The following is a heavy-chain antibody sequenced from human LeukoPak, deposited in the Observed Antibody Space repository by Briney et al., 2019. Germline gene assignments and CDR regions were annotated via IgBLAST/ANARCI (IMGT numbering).Heavy chain of an antibody. D-gene: IGHD5-18*01. J-gene: IGHJ6*02. CDR1: GFSVSSNY. CDR2: IYSGGST. Sequence: GGSLRLSCAASGFSVSSNYMSWVRQAPGKGLEWVSVIYSGGSTYYADSVKGRFTISRDTSKNTLYLQMNSLRPEDTAVYYCARDGDTAMSIASGGMDVWGQGTTVTVSS. V-gene: IGHV3-66*01. CDR3: ARDGDTAMSIASGGMDV.